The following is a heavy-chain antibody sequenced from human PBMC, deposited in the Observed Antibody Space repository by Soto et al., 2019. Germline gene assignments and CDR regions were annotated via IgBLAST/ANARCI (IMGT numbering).Heavy chain of an antibody. CDR1: GYSFTSYW. J-gene: IGHJ6*02. V-gene: IGHV5-10-1*01. Sequence: SLKISCKGSGYSFTSYWISWVRQMPGKGLEWMGRIDPSDSYTNYSPSFQGHVTISADKSISTAYLQWSSLKASDTAMYYCARLGSSSRTHYYYYGMDVWGQGTTVTVSS. CDR2: IDPSDSYT. D-gene: IGHD6-6*01. CDR3: ARLGSSSRTHYYYYGMDV.